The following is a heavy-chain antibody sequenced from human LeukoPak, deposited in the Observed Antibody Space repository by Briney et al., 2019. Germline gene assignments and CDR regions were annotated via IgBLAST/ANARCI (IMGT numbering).Heavy chain of an antibody. Sequence: SETLSLTCAVYGGSFSGHYWSWIRQPPGKGLEWIGEINHSGSTNYNPSLKSRVTISVDTSKNQFSLKLSSVTAADTAVYYCARAPYYDFWSSYPTKLRANWFDPWGQGTLVTVS. CDR3: ARAPYYDFWSSYPTKLRANWFDP. CDR2: INHSGST. CDR1: GGSFSGHY. D-gene: IGHD3-3*01. J-gene: IGHJ5*02. V-gene: IGHV4-34*01.